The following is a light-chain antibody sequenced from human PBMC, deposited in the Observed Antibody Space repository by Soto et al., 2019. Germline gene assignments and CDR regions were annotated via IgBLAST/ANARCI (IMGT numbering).Light chain of an antibody. CDR1: SSDVGAYNY. Sequence: QSALTQPASVSGSPGQSITISCTGTSSDVGAYNYVSWYQQHPGKAPKLIIYEVSYRPSGVSDRFSGSKSGNTASLTISGLQAEDEADFYCSSYTRSTSWVFGGGTTLTVL. J-gene: IGLJ3*02. CDR3: SSYTRSTSWV. CDR2: EVS. V-gene: IGLV2-14*01.